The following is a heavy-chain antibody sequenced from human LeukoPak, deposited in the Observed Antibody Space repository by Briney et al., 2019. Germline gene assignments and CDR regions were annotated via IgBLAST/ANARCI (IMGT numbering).Heavy chain of an antibody. J-gene: IGHJ4*02. V-gene: IGHV3-21*01. CDR2: ISSSSSYI. D-gene: IGHD3-22*01. Sequence: GGSLRLSCAASGFTFSTYRMTWVRQAPGKGLEWVSSISSSSSYIFYGDSVKGRFTISRDDAKISLYLQMNSLRAEDTAVYYCARDSYYFDSSGHSNFDFWGQGTLVTVSS. CDR3: ARDSYYFDSSGHSNFDF. CDR1: GFTFSTYR.